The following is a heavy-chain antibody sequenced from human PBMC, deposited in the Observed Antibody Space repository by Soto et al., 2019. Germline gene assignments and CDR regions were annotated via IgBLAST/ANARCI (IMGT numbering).Heavy chain of an antibody. J-gene: IGHJ6*02. V-gene: IGHV1-18*01. CDR2: VSAYNGHT. CDR3: ERDLLPDIDWTLPNGYYYGMDV. CDR1: GYTFTTDG. Sequence: ASVKVSCKASGYTFTTDGISWVRQAPGQGLERMGWVSAYNGHTNYAQNLQGRVIMTTDTSTTTAHMELRSLRFDDTAVYYCERDLLPDIDWTLPNGYYYGMDVWGQGTTVTVSS. D-gene: IGHD3-9*01.